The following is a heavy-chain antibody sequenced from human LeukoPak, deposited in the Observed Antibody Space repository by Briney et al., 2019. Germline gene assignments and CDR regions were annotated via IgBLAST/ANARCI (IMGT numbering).Heavy chain of an antibody. Sequence: GGSLRLSCAASGFTFSDYYMSWIRQAPGKGLEWVSYISSSGSTIYYADSVKGRFTISRDNAKNSLCLQMNSLRAEDTAVYYCASMVGSGWYFDYWGQGTLVTVSS. V-gene: IGHV3-11*01. J-gene: IGHJ4*02. CDR1: GFTFSDYY. CDR3: ASMVGSGWYFDY. CDR2: ISSSGSTI. D-gene: IGHD6-19*01.